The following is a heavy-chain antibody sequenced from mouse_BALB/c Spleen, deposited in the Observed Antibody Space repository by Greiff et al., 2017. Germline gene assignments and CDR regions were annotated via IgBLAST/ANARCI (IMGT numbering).Heavy chain of an antibody. V-gene: IGHV14-3*02. D-gene: IGHD2-4*01. CDR3: TRRDYDVPFAD. CDR1: GFNIKDTY. J-gene: IGHJ3*01. Sequence: EVQLQESGAELVKPGASVKLSCTASGFNIKDTYMHWVKQRPEQGLEWIGRIDPANGNTKYDPKFQGKATITADTSSNTAYLQLSSLTSEDTAVYYCTRRDYDVPFADWGQGTLVTVSA. CDR2: IDPANGNT.